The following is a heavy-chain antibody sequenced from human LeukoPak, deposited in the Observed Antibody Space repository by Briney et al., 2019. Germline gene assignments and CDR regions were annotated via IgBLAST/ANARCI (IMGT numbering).Heavy chain of an antibody. D-gene: IGHD3-22*01. V-gene: IGHV4-59*01. CDR2: IYYSGST. Sequence: SETLSLTCTVSGGSISSYYWSWIRQPPGKGLEWIGYIYYSGSTNYNPSLKSRVTISVDTSKNQFSLKLSSVTAADTAVYHCARAHDSSGCFDYWGQGTLVTVSS. CDR3: ARAHDSSGCFDY. J-gene: IGHJ4*02. CDR1: GGSISSYY.